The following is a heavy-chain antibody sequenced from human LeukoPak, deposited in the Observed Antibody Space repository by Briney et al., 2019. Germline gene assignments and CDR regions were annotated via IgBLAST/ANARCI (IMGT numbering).Heavy chain of an antibody. Sequence: GGSLRLSCAASGFTFSNAWMSWVRQAPGKGLEWVGRIKSKTDGGTIDYAAPVKGRFTISRDDSKNTLYLQMNSLKTEDTAVYYCTTAVGGIFGVVILDYWGQGTLVTVSS. CDR2: IKSKTDGGTI. V-gene: IGHV3-15*01. J-gene: IGHJ4*02. CDR3: TTAVGGIFGVVILDY. CDR1: GFTFSNAW. D-gene: IGHD3-3*01.